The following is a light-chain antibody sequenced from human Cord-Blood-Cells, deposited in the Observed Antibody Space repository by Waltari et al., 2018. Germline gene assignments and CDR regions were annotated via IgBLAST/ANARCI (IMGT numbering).Light chain of an antibody. Sequence: QSALTQPASVSGSPGQSLTISCTGPSSDVGGYNYVSWYQQHPGKAPKRMISDVSKRPSGVSNRFSGSKSGNTASLTISGLQAEDEADYYCSSYTSSSTRVFGGGTKLTVL. J-gene: IGLJ3*02. CDR1: SSDVGGYNY. V-gene: IGLV2-14*01. CDR3: SSYTSSSTRV. CDR2: DVS.